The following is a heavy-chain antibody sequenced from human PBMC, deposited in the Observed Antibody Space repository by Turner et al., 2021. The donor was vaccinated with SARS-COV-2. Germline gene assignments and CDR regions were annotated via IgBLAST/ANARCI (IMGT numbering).Heavy chain of an antibody. D-gene: IGHD2-15*01. Sequence: QDDLAESGGGVVQPVMSLSLSCVASGLSFRGDGMHWVRQAPGQGLEWVAFIWSNGINKYYANSVKGRFTISSDNSKNTLNLQMNNLRAEDTALYYCVRDPPSSGVAFAAWGRGKMVTISS. CDR3: VRDPPSSGVAFAA. V-gene: IGHV3-33*08. CDR1: GLSFRGDG. CDR2: IWSNGINK. J-gene: IGHJ3*01.